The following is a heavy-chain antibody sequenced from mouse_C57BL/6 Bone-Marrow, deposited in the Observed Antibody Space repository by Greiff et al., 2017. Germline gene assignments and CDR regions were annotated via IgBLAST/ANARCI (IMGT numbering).Heavy chain of an antibody. CDR3: ARWIYYDYDEAWFAY. CDR1: GYTFTSYW. Sequence: QVQLKESGAELVKPGASVKMSCKASGYTFTSYWITWVKQRPGQGLEWIGDIYPGSGSTNYNEKFKSKATLPVDTSSSTAYMQLSSLTSEAAAVYYCARWIYYDYDEAWFAYWGQGTLVTVSA. D-gene: IGHD2-4*01. V-gene: IGHV1-55*01. J-gene: IGHJ3*01. CDR2: IYPGSGST.